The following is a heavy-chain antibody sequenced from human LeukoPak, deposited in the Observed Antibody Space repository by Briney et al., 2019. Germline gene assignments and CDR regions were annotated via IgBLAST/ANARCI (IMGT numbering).Heavy chain of an antibody. Sequence: GGFLRLSWAASGFTLRSYWMTWVRQAPGKGLEWVANIKQDGSEIHYVDSVKGRFTISKDNAKNTVYLQMNSLRAEDTAVYYCVSFYETYWGRGTLVTVSS. CDR2: IKQDGSEI. V-gene: IGHV3-7*03. CDR1: GFTLRSYW. J-gene: IGHJ4*02. D-gene: IGHD2/OR15-2a*01. CDR3: VSFYETY.